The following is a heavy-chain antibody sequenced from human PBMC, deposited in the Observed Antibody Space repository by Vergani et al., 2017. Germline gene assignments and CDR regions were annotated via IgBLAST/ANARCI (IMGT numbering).Heavy chain of an antibody. J-gene: IGHJ4*02. CDR1: GRSIRSTFYY. D-gene: IGHD3-9*01. CDR3: ARRSGIVYDSFSGTQYFFDF. CDR2: IYYSWST. V-gene: IGHV4-39*01. Sequence: QLQLQESGPGLVKPSETLSLTCTVSGRSIRSTFYYWGWIRQPPGKGLEWIGTIYYSWSTYYNPSLKSRVTISVDRYKNQFDLKLNSVTAADTSVYYCARRSGIVYDSFSGTQYFFDFWGQGTMVTVSS.